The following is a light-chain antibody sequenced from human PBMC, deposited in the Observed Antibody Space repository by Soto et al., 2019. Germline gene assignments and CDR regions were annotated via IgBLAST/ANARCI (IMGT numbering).Light chain of an antibody. V-gene: IGLV2-23*02. J-gene: IGLJ3*02. CDR1: RSDVGSYNV. Sequence: QSALTQPASVSGSPGQSITISCTGTRSDVGSYNVVSWYQQHPGKAPKLIIYEVNERPSGVSNRFSGSKSGYTASLTISGLQAEDEADYYCCSYAGSSTGVFGGGTKLTVL. CDR2: EVN. CDR3: CSYAGSSTGV.